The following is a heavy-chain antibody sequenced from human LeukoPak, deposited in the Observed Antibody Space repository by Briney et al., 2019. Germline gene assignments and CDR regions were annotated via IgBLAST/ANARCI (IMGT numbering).Heavy chain of an antibody. CDR2: IYYSGST. CDR1: GGPVSSGSYY. CDR3: ARGASGMDV. J-gene: IGHJ6*02. V-gene: IGHV4-61*01. Sequence: SETLSLTCTVSGGPVSSGSYYWSWIRQPPGKGLEWIGYIYYSGSTNYNPSLKSRVTISVDTSKNQFSLKLTSVTAADTAVYYCARGASGMDVWGQGTTVTVSS.